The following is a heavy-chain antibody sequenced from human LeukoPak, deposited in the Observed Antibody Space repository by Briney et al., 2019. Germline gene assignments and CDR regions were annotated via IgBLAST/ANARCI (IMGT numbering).Heavy chain of an antibody. J-gene: IGHJ6*02. CDR1: GFTFSSYG. D-gene: IGHD2-2*01. Sequence: GGSLRLSCAASGFTFSSYGMHWVRQAPGKGLEWVAVIWYDGSNKYYADSVKGRFTISRDNSKNTLYLQMNSLRAEDTAVYYCAREVYCSSTSCYWYGMDVWGQGTTVTVPS. CDR3: AREVYCSSTSCYWYGMDV. V-gene: IGHV3-33*01. CDR2: IWYDGSNK.